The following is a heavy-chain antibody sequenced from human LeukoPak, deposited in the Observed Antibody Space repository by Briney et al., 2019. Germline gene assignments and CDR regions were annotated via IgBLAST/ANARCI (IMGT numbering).Heavy chain of an antibody. CDR3: AKTNYYETSGWASGLSPFDM. D-gene: IGHD3-22*01. V-gene: IGHV5-51*01. Sequence: GESLKISCKGSGYSFATFWFAWVRQVPGKGLEGIGVFFRVDSDTRFSPSFQGQVTISVDKSTSTAYLQWSSLKASDTAMYYCAKTNYYETSGWASGLSPFDMWGRGTMVTVSS. CDR1: GYSFATFW. CDR2: FFRVDSDT. J-gene: IGHJ3*02.